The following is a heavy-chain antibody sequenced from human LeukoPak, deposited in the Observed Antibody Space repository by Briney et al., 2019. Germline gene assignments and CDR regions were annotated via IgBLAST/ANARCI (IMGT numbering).Heavy chain of an antibody. CDR1: GFTFSSIS. Sequence: PGGSLRLSFAASGFTFSSISMTWVGQAPGKGLEWVSSIISSSSYLYYADSVKGRFTISRDTAKNSLYLQINSLRAEDTAVYYCARDLLRGVIHYYYMDVWGKGTTVTVSS. V-gene: IGHV3-21*01. J-gene: IGHJ6*03. D-gene: IGHD3-10*01. CDR3: ARDLLRGVIHYYYMDV. CDR2: IISSSSYL.